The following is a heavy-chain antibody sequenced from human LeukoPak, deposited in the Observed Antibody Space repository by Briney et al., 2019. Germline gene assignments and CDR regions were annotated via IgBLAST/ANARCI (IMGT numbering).Heavy chain of an antibody. V-gene: IGHV3-21*01. CDR2: ISSSSSYI. Sequence: ETLSLTCAVYGGSFNGYYWSWIRQSPGKGLEWVSSISSSSSYIYYADSVKGRFTISRDNAKNSLYLQMNSLRAEDTAVYYCAREKSSGWTSFDYWGQGTLVTVSS. CDR3: AREKSSGWTSFDY. J-gene: IGHJ4*02. D-gene: IGHD6-19*01. CDR1: GGSFNGYY.